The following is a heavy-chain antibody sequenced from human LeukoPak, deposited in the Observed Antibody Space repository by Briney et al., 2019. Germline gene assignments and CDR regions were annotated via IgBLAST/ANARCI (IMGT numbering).Heavy chain of an antibody. V-gene: IGHV3-30*18. CDR1: GFTFGSYG. D-gene: IGHD6-13*01. Sequence: GGSLRLSCAASGFTFGSYGMHWVRQAPGKGLEWVAVISYDGSNKYYADSVKGRFTVSRDNSKNTLYLQMNGLRAEDTAVYYCAKDDIAAAAFDYWGQGTLVTVSS. CDR3: AKDDIAAAAFDY. J-gene: IGHJ4*02. CDR2: ISYDGSNK.